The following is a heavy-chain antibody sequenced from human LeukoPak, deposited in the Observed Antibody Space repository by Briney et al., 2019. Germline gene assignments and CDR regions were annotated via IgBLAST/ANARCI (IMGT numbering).Heavy chain of an antibody. Sequence: SETLSLTCTVSGGSISSSSYYWGWIRQPPGKGLEWIGSIYYSGSTYYNPSLKSRVTISVDTSKNQFSLKLSSVTAADTAVYYCARAVVTQTYYFDYWGQGTLVTVSS. CDR2: IYYSGST. CDR1: GGSISSSSYY. CDR3: ARAVVTQTYYFDY. J-gene: IGHJ4*02. D-gene: IGHD2-15*01. V-gene: IGHV4-39*01.